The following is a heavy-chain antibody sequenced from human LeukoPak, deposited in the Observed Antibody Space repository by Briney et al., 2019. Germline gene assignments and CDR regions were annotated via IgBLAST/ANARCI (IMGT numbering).Heavy chain of an antibody. CDR2: ISWNSGSI. J-gene: IGHJ4*02. D-gene: IGHD6-19*01. V-gene: IGHV3-9*03. CDR3: AKSPVRWQWLVGGFDY. Sequence: GGPLRLSCAASGFTFDDYAMHWVRQAPGKGLEWVSGISWNSGSIGYADSVKGRFTISRDNAKNSLYLQMNSLRAEDMALYYCAKSPVRWQWLVGGFDYWGQGTLVTVSS. CDR1: GFTFDDYA.